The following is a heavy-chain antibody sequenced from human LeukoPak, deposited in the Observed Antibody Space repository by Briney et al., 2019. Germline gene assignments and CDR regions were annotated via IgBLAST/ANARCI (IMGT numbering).Heavy chain of an antibody. CDR2: IYYSGST. CDR3: ARVGAIVGATTGFDY. D-gene: IGHD1-26*01. Sequence: SETLSLTCTVSGGSISSSSYYWGWIRQPPGKGLKWIGSIYYSGSTYYNPSLKSRVTISVDTSKNQFSLKLSSVTAADTAVYYCARVGAIVGATTGFDYWGQGTLVTVSS. V-gene: IGHV4-39*07. J-gene: IGHJ4*02. CDR1: GGSISSSSYY.